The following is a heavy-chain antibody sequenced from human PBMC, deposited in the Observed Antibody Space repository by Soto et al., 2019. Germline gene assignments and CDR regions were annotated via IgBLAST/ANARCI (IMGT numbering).Heavy chain of an antibody. CDR1: SHSMNRGGYY. V-gene: IGHV4-31*01. CDR2: IYSNGYT. Sequence: SETLSLTCSVSSHSMNRGGYYWSWIRQHPGKGLEWIGYIYSNGYTYYNPPLKSPVTISVDTSKNQFSLNLTSVTAADTAVYYCARRGGSPSGYYYYAMDVWGQGTTVTVSS. D-gene: IGHD6-6*01. J-gene: IGHJ6*02. CDR3: ARRGGSPSGYYYYAMDV.